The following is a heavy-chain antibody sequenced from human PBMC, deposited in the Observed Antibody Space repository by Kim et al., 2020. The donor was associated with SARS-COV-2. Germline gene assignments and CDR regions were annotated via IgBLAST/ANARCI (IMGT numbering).Heavy chain of an antibody. V-gene: IGHV4-39*01. CDR2: ICYSGST. D-gene: IGHD3-3*01. CDR1: GFSISGIRYY. J-gene: IGHJ5*02. CDR3: ARQETITIFGVVISPSWFDP. Sequence: SETLSLTCNVSGFSISGIRYYWEWLRKRLWKGLVWSGSICYSGSTYYNPSLKSRFTISVDTSKNQFSLKLSSVTAADTAVYYCARQETITIFGVVISPSWFDPWGHGTLVTVSS.